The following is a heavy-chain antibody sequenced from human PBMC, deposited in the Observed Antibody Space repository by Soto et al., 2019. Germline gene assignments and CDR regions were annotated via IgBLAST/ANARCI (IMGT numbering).Heavy chain of an antibody. CDR1: GFTFSSYG. Sequence: QVQLVESGGGVVQPGRSLRLSCAASGFTFSSYGMHWVRQAPGKGLEWVAVIWYDGSNKYYADSVKGRFTISRDNSKNTLYLQMNSLRAEDTAVYYCARDRELRVHYYYGMDVWGQGTTVTVSS. CDR3: ARDRELRVHYYYGMDV. J-gene: IGHJ6*02. V-gene: IGHV3-33*01. CDR2: IWYDGSNK. D-gene: IGHD1-26*01.